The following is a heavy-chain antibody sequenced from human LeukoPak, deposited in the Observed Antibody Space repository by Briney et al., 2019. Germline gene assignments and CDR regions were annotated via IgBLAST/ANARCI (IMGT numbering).Heavy chain of an antibody. CDR1: GYTFTSYY. CDR2: INPSGGST. Sequence: ASVKVSCKASGYTFTSYYMHWVRQAPGQGLEWMGIINPSGGSTSYAQKFQGRVSMTRDTSTSTVYMELSSLRSEDTAVYYCARAVTGTTIWFDPWGQGTLVTVSS. V-gene: IGHV1-46*01. D-gene: IGHD1-7*01. J-gene: IGHJ5*02. CDR3: ARAVTGTTIWFDP.